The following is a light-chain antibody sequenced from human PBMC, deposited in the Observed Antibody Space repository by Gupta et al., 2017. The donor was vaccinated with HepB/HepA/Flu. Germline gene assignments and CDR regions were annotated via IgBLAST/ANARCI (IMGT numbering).Light chain of an antibody. CDR2: KDT. CDR3: QSADSTGNYRV. J-gene: IGLJ3*02. Sequence: SYKLTQAPSMSVSPGQTARITCPGEALPRQYAYWYQQKPGQAPVVMIYKDTERPSGIPERFSGSTSGTTVTLTITGVQAEDEADYYCQSADSTGNYRVFGGGTKLTVL. CDR1: ALPRQY. V-gene: IGLV3-25*03.